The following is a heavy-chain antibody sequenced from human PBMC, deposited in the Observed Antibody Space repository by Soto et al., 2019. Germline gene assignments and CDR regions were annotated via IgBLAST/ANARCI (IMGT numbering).Heavy chain of an antibody. V-gene: IGHV4-59*01. Sequence: SETLSLTCTVSGGSISSYYWSWIRQPPGKGLEWIGYIYYSGSTNYNPSLKSRVTLSVDTSKNQFSLKLSSVTAADTAVYYGARVWNYGDYHFDYWDQGTLGAVSS. J-gene: IGHJ4*02. CDR2: IYYSGST. D-gene: IGHD4-17*01. CDR3: ARVWNYGDYHFDY. CDR1: GGSISSYY.